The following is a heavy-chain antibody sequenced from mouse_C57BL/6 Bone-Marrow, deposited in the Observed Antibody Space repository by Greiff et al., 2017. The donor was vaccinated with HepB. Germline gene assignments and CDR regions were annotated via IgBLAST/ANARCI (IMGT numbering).Heavy chain of an antibody. J-gene: IGHJ2*01. CDR2: IDPENGDT. CDR1: GFNIKDDY. D-gene: IGHD1-2*01. CDR3: TTYGGGYFDY. Sequence: VQLQQSGAELVRPGASVKLSCTASGFNIKDDYMHWVKQRPEQGLEWIGWIDPENGDTEYASKFQGKATITADTSSNTAYLQLSSLTSEDTAVYYCTTYGGGYFDYWGQGTTLTVSS. V-gene: IGHV14-4*01.